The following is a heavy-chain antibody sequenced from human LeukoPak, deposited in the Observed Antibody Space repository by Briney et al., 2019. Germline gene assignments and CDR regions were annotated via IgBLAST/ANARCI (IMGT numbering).Heavy chain of an antibody. V-gene: IGHV1-2*02. Sequence: ASVKVSCKASGYTFTGYYMHWVRQAPGQGLEWMGWINLNSGGTDYAQKFQGRVTMTRDTSISTAYMELSSLKSDDTAIYYCARGTTRYGLDVWGQGTTVTVSS. CDR2: INLNSGGT. CDR1: GYTFTGYY. D-gene: IGHD4-17*01. J-gene: IGHJ6*02. CDR3: ARGTTRYGLDV.